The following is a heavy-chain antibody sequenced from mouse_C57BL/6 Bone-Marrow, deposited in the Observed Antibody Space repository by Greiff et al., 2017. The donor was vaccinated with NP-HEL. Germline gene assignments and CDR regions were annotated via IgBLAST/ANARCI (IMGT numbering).Heavy chain of an antibody. Sequence: EVQGVESGGGLVKPGGSLKLSCAASGFTFSDYGMHWVRQAPEKGLEWVAYISSGSSTLYYADTVKGRFTISRDNAKNTLFLQMTSLRSEDTAMYYCARARWLLRAMDYWGQGTSVTVSS. CDR2: ISSGSSTL. CDR1: GFTFSDYG. V-gene: IGHV5-17*01. CDR3: ARARWLLRAMDY. J-gene: IGHJ4*01. D-gene: IGHD2-3*01.